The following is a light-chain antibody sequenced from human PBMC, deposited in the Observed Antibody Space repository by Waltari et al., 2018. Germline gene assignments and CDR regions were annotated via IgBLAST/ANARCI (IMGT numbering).Light chain of an antibody. CDR3: QQYYSSPNT. CDR2: AAS. J-gene: IGKJ2*01. V-gene: IGKV1-8*01. Sequence: AIRMTQSPSSFSASTGDRVTITCRASQGISSYLAWYQQKPGKAPKLLIYAASTLQSGVPSRFSGSGSGTDFTLTISCLQPEDVAVYVCQQYYSSPNTFGQGTKVEIK. CDR1: QGISSY.